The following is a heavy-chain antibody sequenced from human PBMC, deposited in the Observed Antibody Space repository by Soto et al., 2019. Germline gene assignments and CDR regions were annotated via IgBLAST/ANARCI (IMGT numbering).Heavy chain of an antibody. CDR3: ARRQISPPTSGAASDRGGIDV. CDR2: IWNDGNGY. V-gene: IGHV3-33*01. Sequence: QVQLVESGGGVVQPGRSLRLSCAASGFNFNNYGMHWVRQAPGKGLEWVAVIWNDGNGYYYANSVKGRFTISRDNSKNTLYLQMSSLRAEDTAVYYCARRQISPPTSGAASDRGGIDVWSQGTKVTVSS. CDR1: GFNFNNYG. J-gene: IGHJ6*02. D-gene: IGHD6-13*01.